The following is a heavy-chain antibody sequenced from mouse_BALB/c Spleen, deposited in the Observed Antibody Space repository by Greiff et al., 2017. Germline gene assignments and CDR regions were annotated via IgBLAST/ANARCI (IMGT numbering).Heavy chain of an antibody. Sequence: QVQLQQSGPELVKPGASVRISCKASGYTFTSYYIHWVKQRPGQGLEWIGWIYPGNVNTKYNEKFKGKATLTADKSSSTAYMQLSSLTSEDSAVYFCARGYDGTFDYWGQGTTLTVSS. V-gene: IGHV1S56*01. CDR3: ARGYDGTFDY. CDR1: GYTFTSYY. D-gene: IGHD2-14*01. J-gene: IGHJ2*01. CDR2: IYPGNVNT.